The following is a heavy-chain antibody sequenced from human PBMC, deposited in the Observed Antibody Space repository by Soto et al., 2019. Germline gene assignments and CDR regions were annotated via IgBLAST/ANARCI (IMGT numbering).Heavy chain of an antibody. J-gene: IGHJ4*02. V-gene: IGHV4-59*01. CDR2: MFHGGTT. CDR3: ARERKGFGYIEF. CDR1: GSITGYY. Sequence: PSETLSLACTVSGSITGYYWSWVRQPPGKRLEWIGYMFHGGTTKYNPSLQSRVTLSLDTAKNQFSLSLPSVTAADTALYYCARERKGFGYIEFWGQGALVNVS. D-gene: IGHD2-15*01.